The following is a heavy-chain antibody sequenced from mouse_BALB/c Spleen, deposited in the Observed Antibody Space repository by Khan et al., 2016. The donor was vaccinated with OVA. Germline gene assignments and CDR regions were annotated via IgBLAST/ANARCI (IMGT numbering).Heavy chain of an antibody. CDR2: INPSTGYT. V-gene: IGHV1-7*01. J-gene: IGHJ3*01. CDR3: ANHGSSSAWLTY. Sequence: VQLQESGAELAKPGASVKMSCKASGYTFTSYWMHWVKQRPGQGLEWIGYINPSTGYTECNQRFKDKATLTADKSSSTAYMQLSSLTSEESAVYYCANHGSSSAWLTYWGQGTLVTVSA. CDR1: GYTFTSYW. D-gene: IGHD1-1*01.